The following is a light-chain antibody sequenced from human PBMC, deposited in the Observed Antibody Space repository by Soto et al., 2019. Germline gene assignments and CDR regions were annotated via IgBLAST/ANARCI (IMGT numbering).Light chain of an antibody. CDR2: DAS. J-gene: IGKJ4*01. CDR3: QQANSFPLT. V-gene: IGKV1-12*01. Sequence: DIQMTQSPSSVSASVGDRVTITCRASQYVSSWLAWYQHKPGKAPKRLIFDASNLDSGAPSRFSGSGSGTDFTLTISSLQPEDVATYYCQQANSFPLTFGGGTKVEIK. CDR1: QYVSSW.